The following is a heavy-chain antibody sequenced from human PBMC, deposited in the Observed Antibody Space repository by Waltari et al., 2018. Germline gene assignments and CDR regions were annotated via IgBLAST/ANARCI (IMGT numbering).Heavy chain of an antibody. V-gene: IGHV3-49*04. D-gene: IGHD3-3*01. CDR2: IRSKAYGGTT. CDR3: TRENYDFWSGYYFGSCDY. Sequence: EVQLVESGGGLVQPGRSLRLSCTASGFTFGDYAMSWVRQAPGKGLEWVGFIRSKAYGGTTEYAASVKGRFTISRDDSKSIAYLQMNSLKTEDTAVYYCTRENYDFWSGYYFGSCDYWGQGTLVTVSS. CDR1: GFTFGDYA. J-gene: IGHJ4*02.